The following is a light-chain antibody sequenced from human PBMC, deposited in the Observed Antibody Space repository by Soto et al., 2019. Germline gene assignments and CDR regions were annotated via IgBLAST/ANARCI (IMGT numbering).Light chain of an antibody. V-gene: IGKV3-11*01. CDR2: DSS. CDR1: QSVDKF. CDR3: QQRKNWPPIT. J-gene: IGKJ5*01. Sequence: EIELTQSPATLSLSPGETATLSCRASQSVDKFLAWYQQRPGQPPRLLIFDSSNRATGVPVRLSGSGSGTVFTLTIGSLEPEDSAVYYCQQRKNWPPITFGQGTRLEIK.